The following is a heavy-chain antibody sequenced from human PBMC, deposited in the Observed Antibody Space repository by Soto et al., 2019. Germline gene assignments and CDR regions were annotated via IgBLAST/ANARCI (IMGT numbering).Heavy chain of an antibody. Sequence: GGSLRLSCTASGFTFGDYAMSWFRQAPGKGLEWVGFIRSKAYGGTTEYAASVKGRFTISRDDSKNIAYLQMNSLKTEDTALFYCTRVSPSMGKPYYYYGMDVWGQGTTVTVSS. D-gene: IGHD2-8*01. CDR1: GFTFGDYA. CDR3: TRVSPSMGKPYYYYGMDV. V-gene: IGHV3-49*03. CDR2: IRSKAYGGTT. J-gene: IGHJ6*02.